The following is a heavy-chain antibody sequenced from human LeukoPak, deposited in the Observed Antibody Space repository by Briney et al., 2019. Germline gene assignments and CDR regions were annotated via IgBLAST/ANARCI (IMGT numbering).Heavy chain of an antibody. V-gene: IGHV3-66*01. CDR3: ARSIVVMDAFDI. CDR1: GFTVSSNY. D-gene: IGHD2-21*01. CDR2: IYSGGSK. Sequence: GGSLRLSCAASGFTVSSNYMSWVRQAPGKGLEWVSVIYSGGSKYYAASVKGRFTISRDNSKNTLYLQMNSLRAEDTAVYYCARSIVVMDAFDIWGQGTVVIVS. J-gene: IGHJ3*02.